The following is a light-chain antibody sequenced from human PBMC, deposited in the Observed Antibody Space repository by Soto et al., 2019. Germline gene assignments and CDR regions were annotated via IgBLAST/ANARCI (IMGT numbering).Light chain of an antibody. CDR2: DAS. J-gene: IGKJ2*01. Sequence: EVVLTQSPGALSLSPGERATLPCRASQSVGNNYLAWYQQNPGQAPRLLIYDASTRATGIPDRFSGSGSGTDFTLSISRXEPEDFAVYYCQQYAYSPRTFGRGTKVDTK. CDR1: QSVGNNY. CDR3: QQYAYSPRT. V-gene: IGKV3-20*01.